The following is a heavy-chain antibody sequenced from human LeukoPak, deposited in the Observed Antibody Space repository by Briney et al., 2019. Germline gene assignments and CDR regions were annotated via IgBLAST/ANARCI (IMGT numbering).Heavy chain of an antibody. CDR2: IYYSGST. V-gene: IGHV4-59*01. CDR3: ARDPWGLRI. Sequence: SETLSLTCSVSGDSISGYYWSWIRQPPGKGLEWIGNIYYSGSTNYNPSLKSRVTISVDTSKNQFSLKLTSVTAAGTAVYYCARDPWGLRIWGQGTMVTVSS. CDR1: GDSISGYY. J-gene: IGHJ3*02. D-gene: IGHD2-21*02.